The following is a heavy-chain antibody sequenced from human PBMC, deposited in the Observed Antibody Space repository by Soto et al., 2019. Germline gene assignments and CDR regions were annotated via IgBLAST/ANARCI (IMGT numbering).Heavy chain of an antibody. D-gene: IGHD3-16*01. Sequence: PGGSLRLSCAASGFTVSSNYMSWVRQAPGKGLEWVSVIYSGGSTYYADSVKGRFTISRDNSKNTLYLQMNSLRAEDTAVYYCAITRLPTYYDYVWGSPRDAFDTWGQGTMVTV. J-gene: IGHJ3*02. CDR3: AITRLPTYYDYVWGSPRDAFDT. CDR1: GFTVSSNY. CDR2: IYSGGST. V-gene: IGHV3-53*01.